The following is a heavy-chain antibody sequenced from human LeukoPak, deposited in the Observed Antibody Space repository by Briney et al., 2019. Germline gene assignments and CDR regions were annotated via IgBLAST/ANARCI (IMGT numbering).Heavy chain of an antibody. J-gene: IGHJ4*02. CDR3: AKEGGSKPYSSGWNLGLDY. CDR1: GFTLSSYG. D-gene: IGHD6-19*01. Sequence: GRSMRLSCAASGFTLSSYGMHWVRQAPGKGLEWVAVISYDGSNKYYADSVKGRFTISRDNSKNTLYLQMNSLRAEDTAVYYCAKEGGSKPYSSGWNLGLDYWGQGTLVTVSS. V-gene: IGHV3-30*18. CDR2: ISYDGSNK.